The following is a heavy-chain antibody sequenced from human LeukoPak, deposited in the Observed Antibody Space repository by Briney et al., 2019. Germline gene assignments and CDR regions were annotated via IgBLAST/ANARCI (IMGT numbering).Heavy chain of an antibody. CDR2: INHRGST. Sequence: SETLSLTCAIYGGSFSGYYWSWIRQPPGKGLEWIGEINHRGSTNYNPSLKSRVNISVDTAKNQFSLKLSSVTAADTAVYYCARSPVNTWWFDPWGQGTLVTVSS. D-gene: IGHD4-17*01. V-gene: IGHV4-34*01. J-gene: IGHJ5*02. CDR1: GGSFSGYY. CDR3: ARSPVNTWWFDP.